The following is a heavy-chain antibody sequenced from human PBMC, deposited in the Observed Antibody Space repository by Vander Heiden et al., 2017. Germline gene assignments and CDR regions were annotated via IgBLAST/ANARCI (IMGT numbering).Heavy chain of an antibody. Sequence: QLQLQESGPGLVKPSETLSLTCTVSGGSISSSSYYWGWIRQPPGKGLEWIGSIYYSGSTYYNPSLKSRVTISVDTSKNQFSLKLSSVTAADTAVYYCARRRGYSIDFDYWCQGTLVTVSS. CDR1: GGSISSSSYY. CDR3: ARRRGYSIDFDY. D-gene: IGHD3-22*01. J-gene: IGHJ4*02. CDR2: IYYSGST. V-gene: IGHV4-39*01.